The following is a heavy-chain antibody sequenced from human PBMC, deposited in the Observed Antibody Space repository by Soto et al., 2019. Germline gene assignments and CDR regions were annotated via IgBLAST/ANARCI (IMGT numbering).Heavy chain of an antibody. CDR3: ARPLTTGWELLINVY. J-gene: IGHJ4*02. CDR2: INAGNGNT. V-gene: IGHV1-3*01. CDR1: GYTFTSYA. Sequence: ASVKVSCKASGYTFTSYAMHWVRQAPGQRLEWMGWINAGNGNTKYSQKFQGRVTITRDTSASTAYMELSSLRAEDTAVYYCARPLTTGWELLINVYWGQGTLVTVSS. D-gene: IGHD1-26*01.